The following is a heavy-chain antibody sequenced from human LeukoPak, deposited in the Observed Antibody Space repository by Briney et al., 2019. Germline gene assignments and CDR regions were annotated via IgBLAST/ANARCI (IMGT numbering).Heavy chain of an antibody. CDR3: ARDGGYYDSSGYSAKPFDY. D-gene: IGHD3-22*01. J-gene: IGHJ4*02. V-gene: IGHV4-61*02. CDR1: GGSISSGSYY. Sequence: PSQTLSLTCTVSGGSISSGSYYWSWIRQPAGKGLEWIGRIYTSGSTNYNPSLKSRVTISVDTSKNQFSLKLSSVTAADTAVYYCARDGGYYDSSGYSAKPFDYWGQGTLVTVSS. CDR2: IYTSGST.